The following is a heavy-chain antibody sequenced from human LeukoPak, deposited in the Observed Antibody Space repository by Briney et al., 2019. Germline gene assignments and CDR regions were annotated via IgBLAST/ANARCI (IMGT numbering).Heavy chain of an antibody. V-gene: IGHV3-15*01. Sequence: GGSLRLSCAASGFTFSNAWVSWVRQAPGKGLEWVGRIKSKTDGGTTDYAAPVKGRFTISRDDSKNTLYLQMNSLKTEDTAVYYCTTHVITMVRGVTIEDYWGQGTLVTVSS. CDR1: GFTFSNAW. J-gene: IGHJ4*02. CDR2: IKSKTDGGTT. CDR3: TTHVITMVRGVTIEDY. D-gene: IGHD3-10*01.